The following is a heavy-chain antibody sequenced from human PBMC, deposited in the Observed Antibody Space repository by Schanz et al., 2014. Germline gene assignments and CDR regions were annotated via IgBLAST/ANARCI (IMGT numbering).Heavy chain of an antibody. D-gene: IGHD4-17*01. Sequence: EVQLVESGGGLIQPGGSLRLSCAVSGFTVSSNYMSWVRQAPGKGLEWVSTVYMSAASTRYADSVKGRFTISRDNSKNTVHLQLNSLRNEDTAMYYCARDLGSGDYSCAFDMWGQGTMVTVSS. CDR1: GFTVSSNY. CDR2: VYMSAAST. J-gene: IGHJ3*02. V-gene: IGHV3-66*03. CDR3: ARDLGSGDYSCAFDM.